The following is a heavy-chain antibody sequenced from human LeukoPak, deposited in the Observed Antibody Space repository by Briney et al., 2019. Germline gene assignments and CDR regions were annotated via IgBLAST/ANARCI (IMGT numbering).Heavy chain of an antibody. CDR3: VRYCSGGSCLA. J-gene: IGHJ4*02. V-gene: IGHV3-48*04. CDR1: GFTFNTYT. D-gene: IGHD2-15*01. CDR2: ISSSGATM. Sequence: GGSLRLSCAASGFTFNTYTMSWVRQAPGKGLDWISYISSSGATMHYADSVKGRFTISRDNAKNSLYLQMNSLRVEDTAVYYCVRYCSGGSCLAWGQGALVTVSS.